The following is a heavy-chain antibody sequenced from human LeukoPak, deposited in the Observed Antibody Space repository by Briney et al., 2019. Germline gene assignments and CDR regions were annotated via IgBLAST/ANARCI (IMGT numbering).Heavy chain of an antibody. CDR2: ISGSGGST. J-gene: IGHJ4*02. V-gene: IGHV3-23*01. CDR1: GLTFSSYA. D-gene: IGHD2-15*01. CDR3: GTTPGLLCSGGSCSCDD. Sequence: GGSLRLSCAASGLTFSSYAMSWVRQAPGEGLEWVSAISGSGGSTYYADSVKGRFTISRDNSKDTLYLQINSLRAEDTAVYYCGTTPGLLCSGGSCSCDDWGQGTLVTVSS.